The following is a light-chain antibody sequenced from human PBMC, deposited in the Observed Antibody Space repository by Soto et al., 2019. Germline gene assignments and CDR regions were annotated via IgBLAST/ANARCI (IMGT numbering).Light chain of an antibody. V-gene: IGKV1-5*01. Sequence: DIQMTQSPSTLSASVGDRVTITCRASQSISAWLAWYQQKPGKAPNPLIYDVSTLDSGVPSRFSGSASGTEFTLTISSLESDDFATYYCQQYHRYSTFGQGTKVDIK. CDR3: QQYHRYST. J-gene: IGKJ1*01. CDR1: QSISAW. CDR2: DVS.